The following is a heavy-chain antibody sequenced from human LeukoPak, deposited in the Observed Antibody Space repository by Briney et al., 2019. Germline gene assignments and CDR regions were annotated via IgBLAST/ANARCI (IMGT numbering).Heavy chain of an antibody. J-gene: IGHJ6*02. D-gene: IGHD3-10*01. CDR3: ARESLLWSGELVYYYYYGMDV. V-gene: IGHV3-74*01. CDR1: GFTFSSYW. CDR2: INSDGSST. Sequence: PGGSLRLSCAASGFTFSSYWMHGVRQAPGKGLVWVSRINSDGSSTSYADSVKGRFTISRDNDKNTLYLQMNSLRAEDTAVYYCARESLLWSGELVYYYYYGMDVWGQGTTVTVSS.